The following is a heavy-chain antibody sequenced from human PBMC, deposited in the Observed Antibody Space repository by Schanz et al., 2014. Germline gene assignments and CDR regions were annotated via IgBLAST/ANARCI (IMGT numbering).Heavy chain of an antibody. CDR1: GYTFTRSG. Sequence: QGLLVQSGGEVKTPGASVKVSCKASGYTFTRSGISWVRQAPGQGLEWMGWIGGSDGNTNFAQKFQGRVTMTTDTSTSTVYMELRSLTSDDSAVYYCARDRDQWDGNYLDYWGQGTLVTVSS. J-gene: IGHJ4*02. V-gene: IGHV1-18*01. D-gene: IGHD1-26*01. CDR2: IGGSDGNT. CDR3: ARDRDQWDGNYLDY.